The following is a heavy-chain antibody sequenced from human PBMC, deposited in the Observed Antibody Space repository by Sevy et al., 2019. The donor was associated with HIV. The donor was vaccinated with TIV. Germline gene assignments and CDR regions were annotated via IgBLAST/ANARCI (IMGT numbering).Heavy chain of an antibody. V-gene: IGHV1-46*02. CDR2: INPTSSST. J-gene: IGHJ4*02. Sequence: ASVKVSCKASGYNFNNYYIHWVRQAPGQGLQWMGVINPTSSSTYYPPKFQGRVTMTRYTSTSTVSLDLSSLRSEDTAVYYCARGDGTGRCFDSWGQGTLVTVSS. CDR1: GYNFNNYY. D-gene: IGHD1-26*01. CDR3: ARGDGTGRCFDS.